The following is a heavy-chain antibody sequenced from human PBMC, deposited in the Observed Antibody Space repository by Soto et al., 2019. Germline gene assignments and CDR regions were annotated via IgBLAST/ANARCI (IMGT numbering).Heavy chain of an antibody. J-gene: IGHJ6*02. Sequence: SVPLSVTCAVSGGSIISGGYCWSCNRQPPGKGLEWIGYIYHSGSTYYNPSLKSRVTISVDRSKNQFTLKLSSVTAADTAVYYGAGSGYYHNSGMDVWGQGTTVTVSS. V-gene: IGHV4-30-2*01. CDR3: AGSGYYHNSGMDV. D-gene: IGHD3-22*01. CDR1: GGSIISGGYC. CDR2: IYHSGST.